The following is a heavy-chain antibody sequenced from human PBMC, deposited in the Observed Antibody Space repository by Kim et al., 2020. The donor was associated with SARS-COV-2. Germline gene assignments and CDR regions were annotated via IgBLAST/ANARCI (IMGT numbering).Heavy chain of an antibody. CDR3: ARDPAAGTFHDAFDI. CDR1: GFTFSSYG. D-gene: IGHD6-13*01. J-gene: IGHJ3*02. Sequence: GGSLRLSCAASGFTFSSYGMHWARQAPGKGLEWVAVIWYDGSNKYYADSVKGRFTISRDNSKNTLYLQMNSLRAEDTAVYYCARDPAAGTFHDAFDIWGQGTMVTVSS. CDR2: IWYDGSNK. V-gene: IGHV3-33*01.